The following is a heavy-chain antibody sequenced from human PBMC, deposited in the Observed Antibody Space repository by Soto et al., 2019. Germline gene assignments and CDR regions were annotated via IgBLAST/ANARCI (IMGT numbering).Heavy chain of an antibody. J-gene: IGHJ4*02. V-gene: IGHV3-11*01. CDR2: ITSSGSTT. Sequence: QVQLVESGGGLVKPGGSLRLSCGASGFTFRDYYMSWIRQAPGKGLEWVSYITSSGSTTYYADSVKGRFTISRDNAKNSLYLQMNSLRAEDTAVYYCVRLWFGELSHFDYWGQGTLVTVSS. CDR3: VRLWFGELSHFDY. D-gene: IGHD3-10*01. CDR1: GFTFRDYY.